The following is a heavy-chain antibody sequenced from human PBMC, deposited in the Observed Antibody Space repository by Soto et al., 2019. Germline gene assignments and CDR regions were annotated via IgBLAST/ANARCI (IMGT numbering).Heavy chain of an antibody. V-gene: IGHV1-46*03. J-gene: IGHJ5*02. CDR3: ARDQSWHDLVWRFDP. D-gene: IGHD1-1*01. Sequence: QVQLVQSGAEVKKPGASVKVSYKAIGYSFTSHYMHWVRQAPGQGLEWMGTIYPGGVNIGYAQKFKGRVTMTKDTSTSTVYMELNSLTSEDTAVYYCARDQSWHDLVWRFDPWGQGTLVTVSS. CDR1: GYSFTSHY. CDR2: IYPGGVNI.